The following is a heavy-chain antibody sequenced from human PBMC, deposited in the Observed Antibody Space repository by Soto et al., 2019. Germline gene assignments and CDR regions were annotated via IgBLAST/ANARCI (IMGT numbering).Heavy chain of an antibody. D-gene: IGHD5-18*01. CDR3: ARERGYSYGYTHDY. V-gene: IGHV3-30-3*01. CDR2: ISYDESNK. CDR1: GFTFSSYA. Sequence: QVQLVESGGGVVQPGRSLRLSCAASGFTFSSYAMHWVRQAPGKGLEWVAVISYDESNKYYADSVKGRSTISRDNSKNTRYLQMNSLRAEDTAVYYCARERGYSYGYTHDYWGQGTLVTVSS. J-gene: IGHJ4*02.